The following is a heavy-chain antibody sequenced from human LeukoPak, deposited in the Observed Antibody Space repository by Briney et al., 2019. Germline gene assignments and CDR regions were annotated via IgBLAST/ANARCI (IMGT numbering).Heavy chain of an antibody. V-gene: IGHV3-23*01. Sequence: GESLRLSCAASGFTFSSYGLNWVRQAPGKGLEWVSVISGSGGSTYYADSVKGRFTISRDNSKNTLYLQMNSLRAEDTAVYYCAKSGYSSSWSNAAVYNWFDPWGQGALVTVSS. CDR3: AKSGYSSSWSNAAVYNWFDP. D-gene: IGHD6-13*01. CDR2: ISGSGGST. CDR1: GFTFSSYG. J-gene: IGHJ5*02.